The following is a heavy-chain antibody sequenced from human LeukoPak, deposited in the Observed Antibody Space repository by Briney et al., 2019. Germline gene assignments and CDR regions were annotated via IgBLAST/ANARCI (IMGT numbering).Heavy chain of an antibody. J-gene: IGHJ4*02. V-gene: IGHV4-39*01. D-gene: IGHD4-17*01. CDR1: GGSISSSDYY. CDR3: ARQAPSTVNSFDY. Sequence: SETLSLTCTVSGGSISSSDYYWGWIRQPPGTGLEWIGSIYYSGSTYYNPPLKSRVTISVDTSKNQFSLKLSSVTAADTAVYYCARQAPSTVNSFDYWGQGTLVTVSS. CDR2: IYYSGST.